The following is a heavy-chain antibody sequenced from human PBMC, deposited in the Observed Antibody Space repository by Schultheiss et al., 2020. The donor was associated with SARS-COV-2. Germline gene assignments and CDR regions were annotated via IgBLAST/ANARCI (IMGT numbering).Heavy chain of an antibody. V-gene: IGHV4-4*01. D-gene: IGHD4-17*01. CDR1: GGSISSSNW. CDR3: ARVGDYGDYLYNWFDP. J-gene: IGHJ5*02. Sequence: SETLSLTCAVSGGSISSSNWWSWVRQPPGKGLEWIGEIYHSGSTNYNPSLKSRVTISVDKSKNQFSLKLSSVTAADTAVYCCARVGDYGDYLYNWFDPWGQGTLVTVSS. CDR2: IYHSGST.